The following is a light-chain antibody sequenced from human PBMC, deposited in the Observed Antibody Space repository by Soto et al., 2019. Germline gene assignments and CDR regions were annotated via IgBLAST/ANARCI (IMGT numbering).Light chain of an antibody. Sequence: QSVLTQPPSVSGAPGQRVTISCTGSSSNIGAGYDVHWYQQLPGTAPKLLIYGNSNRPSGVPDRFSGSKSGTTASLAIIWLQAEDEADYYCQSYDSSLSGYVFGTGTKLTVL. CDR2: GNS. V-gene: IGLV1-40*01. CDR1: SSNIGAGYD. J-gene: IGLJ1*01. CDR3: QSYDSSLSGYV.